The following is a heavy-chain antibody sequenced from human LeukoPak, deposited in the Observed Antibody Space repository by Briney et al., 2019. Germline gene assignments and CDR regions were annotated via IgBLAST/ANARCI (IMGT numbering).Heavy chain of an antibody. CDR2: INPNSGGT. J-gene: IGHJ4*02. D-gene: IGHD3-9*01. CDR3: ARGDTYYDILTG. CDR1: GYTFTGYY. V-gene: IGHV1-2*02. Sequence: ASVKVSCKASGYTFTGYYMHWVRQAPGQGLEWMGWINPNSGGTNYAQKFRGRVTMTRDTSISTAYMELSRLRSDDTAVYYCARGDTYYDILTGWGQGTLVTVSS.